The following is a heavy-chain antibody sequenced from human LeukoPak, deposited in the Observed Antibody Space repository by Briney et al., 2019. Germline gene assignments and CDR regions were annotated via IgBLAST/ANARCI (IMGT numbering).Heavy chain of an antibody. Sequence: PLETLSLTCAVYGGSFSGYYWSWIRQPPGKGLEWIGEINHSGSTNYNPSLKSRVTISVDTSKNQFSLKLSSVTAADTAVYYCARAHIVVVTATFSYYYGMDVWGQGTTVTVSS. J-gene: IGHJ6*02. D-gene: IGHD2-21*02. CDR2: INHSGST. CDR1: GGSFSGYY. CDR3: ARAHIVVVTATFSYYYGMDV. V-gene: IGHV4-34*01.